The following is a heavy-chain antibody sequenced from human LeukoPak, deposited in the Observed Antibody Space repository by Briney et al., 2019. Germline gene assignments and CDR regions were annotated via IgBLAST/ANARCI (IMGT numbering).Heavy chain of an antibody. Sequence: PGGTLRLSCAASGFTFSSYGMSWVRQAPGKGLEWVSAISGSGGSTYYADSVKGRFTISRDNSKNTLYLQMNSLRAEDTAVCYCAKGSRGLYYYDSRVLYYFDYWGQGTLVTVSS. CDR1: GFTFSSYG. CDR2: ISGSGGST. V-gene: IGHV3-23*01. J-gene: IGHJ4*02. D-gene: IGHD3-22*01. CDR3: AKGSRGLYYYDSRVLYYFDY.